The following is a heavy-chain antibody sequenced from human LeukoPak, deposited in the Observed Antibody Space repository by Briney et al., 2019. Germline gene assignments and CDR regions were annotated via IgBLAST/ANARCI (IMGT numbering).Heavy chain of an antibody. J-gene: IGHJ4*02. D-gene: IGHD1-1*01. CDR2: INHSGST. CDR3: ARQFGTTY. V-gene: IGHV4-34*01. CDR1: GGSFSGYY. Sequence: SETLSLTCAVYGGSFSGYYWSWIRQSPGKGLEWIGEINHSGSTNYNPSLKSRVTLSVDTSKTQFSLKLSSVTAADSAVYYCARQFGTTYWGQGTLVTVSS.